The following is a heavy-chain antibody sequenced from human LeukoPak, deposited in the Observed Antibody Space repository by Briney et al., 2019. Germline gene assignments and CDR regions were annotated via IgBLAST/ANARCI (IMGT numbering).Heavy chain of an antibody. CDR1: GFNFRDYA. D-gene: IGHD2-2*03. CDR3: ARASWISHADAVC. Sequence: PGGSLRLSCAASGFNFRDYATSWVRQSPARGLEWVSSLRGNDETFYANSVRGRFTLSRDNSKNTVYLQLNNLRVEDTAIYYCARASWISHADAVCWGQGTLVTVAS. J-gene: IGHJ4*02. CDR2: LRGNDET. V-gene: IGHV3-23*01.